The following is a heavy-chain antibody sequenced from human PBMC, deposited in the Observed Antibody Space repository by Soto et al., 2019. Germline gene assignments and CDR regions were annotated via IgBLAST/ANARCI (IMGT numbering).Heavy chain of an antibody. J-gene: IGHJ4*02. CDR3: ARLHTGIMVTTPIDY. D-gene: IGHD4-17*01. CDR1: GYTFTAYY. V-gene: IGHV1-2*02. CDR2: INPNGGGT. Sequence: ASVKVSCKASGYTFTAYYMHWVRQAPGQGLEWMGWINPNGGGTNYAQSFQGRVTMTRDTSISTAYMELSSLRSEDTAVYYCARLHTGIMVTTPIDYWGQGALVTVSS.